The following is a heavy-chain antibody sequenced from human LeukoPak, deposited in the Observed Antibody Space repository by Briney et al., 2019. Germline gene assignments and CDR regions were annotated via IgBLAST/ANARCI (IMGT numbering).Heavy chain of an antibody. CDR2: IHYSGRT. D-gene: IGHD3-22*01. Sequence: SETLSLTCTVSGGSISRHFWSWIRQPPGHGLDWIAFIHYSGRTKYNPSLQSRVTISIDTSENNFSLKLTSVTAADTAVYYCARLLDNDSSGDPDTFDMWGQGTVVSVSS. CDR3: ARLLDNDSSGDPDTFDM. J-gene: IGHJ3*02. CDR1: GGSISRHF. V-gene: IGHV4-59*11.